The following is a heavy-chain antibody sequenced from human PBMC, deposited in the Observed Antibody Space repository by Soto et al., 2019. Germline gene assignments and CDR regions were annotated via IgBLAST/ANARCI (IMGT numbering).Heavy chain of an antibody. CDR3: ARIVGYYSPYYYGMDV. V-gene: IGHV3-48*03. Sequence: PGGSLRLSCAASGFTFSSYEMNWVRQAPGKGLEWVSYISSSGSTIYYADSVKGRFTISRDNAKNSLYLQMNSLRAEDTAVYYCARIVGYYSPYYYGMDVWGQGTTVTVSS. CDR2: ISSSGSTI. D-gene: IGHD3-3*01. CDR1: GFTFSSYE. J-gene: IGHJ6*02.